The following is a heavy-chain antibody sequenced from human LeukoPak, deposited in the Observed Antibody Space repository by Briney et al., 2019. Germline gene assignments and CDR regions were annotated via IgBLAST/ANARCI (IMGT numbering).Heavy chain of an antibody. Sequence: ASVKVSCKASGYTFTSYYMHWVRQAPGQGLEWMGIINPSGGNTSYAQKFQGRVTMTRDTSTSTVYMELSSLRSEDTAVYYCARDLSHGGRYYYYYGMDVWGQGTTVTVSS. V-gene: IGHV1-46*01. J-gene: IGHJ6*02. D-gene: IGHD4-23*01. CDR2: INPSGGNT. CDR3: ARDLSHGGRYYYYYGMDV. CDR1: GYTFTSYY.